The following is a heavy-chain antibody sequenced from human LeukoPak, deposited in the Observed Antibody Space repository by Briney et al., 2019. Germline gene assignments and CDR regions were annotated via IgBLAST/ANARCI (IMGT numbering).Heavy chain of an antibody. CDR2: ISAYNGNT. V-gene: IGHV1-18*01. D-gene: IGHD3-3*01. CDR1: GYTFTSYG. J-gene: IGHJ4*02. Sequence: AASVKVSCKASGYTFTSYGISWVRQAPGQGLEWMGWISAYNGNTNYAQKLQGRVTMTTDTSTSTAYMELRSLRSDDTAVYYCARGSPYTIFGVVDDYWGQGTLVTVSS. CDR3: ARGSPYTIFGVVDDY.